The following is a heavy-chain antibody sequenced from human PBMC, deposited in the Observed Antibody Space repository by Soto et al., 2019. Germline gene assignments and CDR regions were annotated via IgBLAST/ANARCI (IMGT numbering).Heavy chain of an antibody. D-gene: IGHD5-18*01. CDR2: IYYTGSA. J-gene: IGHJ6*01. CDR3: ARYRVLYTAMITPREYYYGMDV. V-gene: IGHV4-59*01. Sequence: AETLSLTCIVSGDSINSDYWSWIRQPPGRGLEWIGYIYYTGSANYNPSLQSRVTISVDTSKNQFSLEVSAVTAADTAMYYCARYRVLYTAMITPREYYYGMDVWGQGTTVTVSS. CDR1: GDSINSDY.